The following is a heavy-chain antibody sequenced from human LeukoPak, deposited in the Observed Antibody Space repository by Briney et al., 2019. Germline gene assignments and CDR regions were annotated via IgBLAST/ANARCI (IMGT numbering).Heavy chain of an antibody. V-gene: IGHV3-21*01. CDR2: ISSSSSYI. Sequence: GGSLRLSCAASGFTFSSYSMNWVRQAPGKGLEWVSSISSSSSYIYYADSVKGRFTISRDNAKNSLYLQMNSLRAEDTAVYYCAKDRHNWDSSGYDYWGQGTLVTVSS. J-gene: IGHJ4*02. D-gene: IGHD3-22*01. CDR1: GFTFSSYS. CDR3: AKDRHNWDSSGYDY.